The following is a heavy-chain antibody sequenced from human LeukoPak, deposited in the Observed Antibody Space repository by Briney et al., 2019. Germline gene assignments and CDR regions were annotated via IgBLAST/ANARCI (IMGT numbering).Heavy chain of an antibody. D-gene: IGHD6-13*01. Sequence: GGSLRLSCAASGFTFSSYSMNWVRQAPGKGLEWISYISSSSSPIYYAGSVKGRFTTSRDNAKNSLYLRMNSLRVEDTAVYYCAKSGGQQLVAAYGMDVWGQGTTVTVSS. CDR2: ISSSSSPI. CDR3: AKSGGQQLVAAYGMDV. V-gene: IGHV3-48*04. CDR1: GFTFSSYS. J-gene: IGHJ6*02.